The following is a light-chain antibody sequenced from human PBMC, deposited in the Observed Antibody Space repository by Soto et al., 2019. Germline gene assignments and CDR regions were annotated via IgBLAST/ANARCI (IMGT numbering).Light chain of an antibody. V-gene: IGLV2-14*01. Sequence: QSALTQPASVSGSPGQSITISCTGTSSDVGGYNYVSWYQQHPGKAPNLMIYDVSNRPSGVSNRFSGSKSGNTASLTISGLQAEDEAGYYCSSYTSSRTRVFGGGTKLTVL. CDR3: SSYTSSRTRV. CDR1: SSDVGGYNY. J-gene: IGLJ2*01. CDR2: DVS.